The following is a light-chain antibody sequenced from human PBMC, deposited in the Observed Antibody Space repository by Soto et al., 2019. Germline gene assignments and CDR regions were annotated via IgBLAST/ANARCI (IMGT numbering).Light chain of an antibody. J-gene: IGKJ5*01. Sequence: SPGTLSLSPGERATLSCRASQSVSSNYLAWYQQKPGQAPRLLIYDASSSATGIPDRFSGSGSGTDFTLTISRLEPEDLAVYYCQQYGNSPQTFGQGTRLEIK. CDR2: DAS. CDR1: QSVSSNY. V-gene: IGKV3-20*01. CDR3: QQYGNSPQT.